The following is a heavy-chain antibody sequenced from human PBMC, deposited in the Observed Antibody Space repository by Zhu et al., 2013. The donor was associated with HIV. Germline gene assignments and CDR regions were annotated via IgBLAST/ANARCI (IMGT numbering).Heavy chain of an antibody. Sequence: QVQLQQWGAGLLKPSETLSLTCAVYGGSFSGYYWSWIRQPPGKGLEWIGEINHSGSTNYNPSLKSRVTISVDTSKNQFSLKLSSVTAADTAVYYCASSPLSAATKHSSSWYRVSYYFDYWGQGTLVTVSS. D-gene: IGHD6-13*01. CDR3: ASSPLSAATKHSSSWYRVSYYFDY. V-gene: IGHV4-34*01. CDR1: GGSFSGYY. J-gene: IGHJ4*02. CDR2: INHSGST.